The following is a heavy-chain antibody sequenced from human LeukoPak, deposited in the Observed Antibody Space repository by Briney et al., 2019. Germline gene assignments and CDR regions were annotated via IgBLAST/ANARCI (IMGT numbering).Heavy chain of an antibody. V-gene: IGHV3-30*04. CDR2: ISYDGSNK. CDR1: GFTFSSYA. CDR3: AKDTTPYYASGSTGGYFDY. Sequence: GGSLRLSCAASGFTFSSYAMHWVRQAPGKGLEWGAVISYDGSNKYYADSVKGRFTISRDNSKNTLYLQMNSLRAEDTSLYYCAKDTTPYYASGSTGGYFDYWGQGTLVTVSS. D-gene: IGHD3-10*01. J-gene: IGHJ4*02.